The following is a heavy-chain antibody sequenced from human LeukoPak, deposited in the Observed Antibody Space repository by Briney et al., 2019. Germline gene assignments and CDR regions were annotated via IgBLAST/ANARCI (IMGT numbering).Heavy chain of an antibody. J-gene: IGHJ4*02. D-gene: IGHD6-13*01. Sequence: PGGSLRLSCAASGFTFSSYGIHWVRQALGKGLEWVAVMSHDGDNKYYADSVKGRFTISRDNSKNTLYLQMNSLRAEDTAVYYCAKAGYSSIWYIDYWGQGTLVTVSS. CDR2: MSHDGDNK. CDR1: GFTFSSYG. V-gene: IGHV3-30*18. CDR3: AKAGYSSIWYIDY.